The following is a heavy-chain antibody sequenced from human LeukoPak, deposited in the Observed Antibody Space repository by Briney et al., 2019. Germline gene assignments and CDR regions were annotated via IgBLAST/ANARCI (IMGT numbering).Heavy chain of an antibody. CDR3: ANGPDFDWLLSWFYP. D-gene: IGHD3-9*01. CDR1: VFSFDDYA. CDR2: LRWNSGSI. Sequence: GGSLRLSCAASVFSFDDYAMHSGRQAPGKGLEWVSGLRWNSGSIGDADSVKGGLTICRDYAKNSMYLQMNSLRDENVALYYCANGPDFDWLLSWFYPWGQGTLVIVSS. V-gene: IGHV3-9*03. J-gene: IGHJ5*02.